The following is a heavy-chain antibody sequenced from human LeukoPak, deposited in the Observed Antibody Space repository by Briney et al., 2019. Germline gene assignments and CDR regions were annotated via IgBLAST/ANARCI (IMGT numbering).Heavy chain of an antibody. CDR3: ARAVLWTDAFDI. CDR1: GGSFSGYS. Sequence: SETLSLTCAVYGGSFSGYSWNWIRQPPVKGLEWIGEINHSGGTNYNPSLKSRVTISVDTSKKQFSLKLSSVTAADTAVYYCARAVLWTDAFDIWGQGTMVTVSS. D-gene: IGHD3/OR15-3a*01. CDR2: INHSGGT. J-gene: IGHJ3*02. V-gene: IGHV4-34*01.